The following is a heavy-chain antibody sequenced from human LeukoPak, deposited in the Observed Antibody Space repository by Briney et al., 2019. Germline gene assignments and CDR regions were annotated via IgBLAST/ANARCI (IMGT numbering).Heavy chain of an antibody. CDR1: GYTFTGYY. CDR2: INPNSGGT. J-gene: IGHJ4*02. D-gene: IGHD6-13*01. V-gene: IGHV1-2*02. CDR3: ARARYSRPFDY. Sequence: ASVKVSCKASGYTFTGYYLHWARQAPGQGLEWMGWINPNSGGTNYAQKFQGRVTMTRDTSISTAYMELSRLRSDDTAVYYCARARYSRPFDYWGQGTLVTVSS.